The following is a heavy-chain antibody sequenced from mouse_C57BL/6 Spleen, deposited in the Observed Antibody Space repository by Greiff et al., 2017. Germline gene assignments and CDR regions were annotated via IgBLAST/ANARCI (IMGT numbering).Heavy chain of an antibody. CDR2: IDPETGGP. CDR3: TRGGQSY. D-gene: IGHD3-3*01. V-gene: IGHV1-15*01. J-gene: IGHJ2*01. CDR1: GYTFTDYE. Sequence: QVQLKESGAELVRPGASVTLSCKASGYTFTDYEMHWVKQTPVHGLEWIGAIDPETGGPAYNQKFKGKAILTADKSSSTAYMELRSLTCEDSAVYCCTRGGQSYWGQGTTLTVSS.